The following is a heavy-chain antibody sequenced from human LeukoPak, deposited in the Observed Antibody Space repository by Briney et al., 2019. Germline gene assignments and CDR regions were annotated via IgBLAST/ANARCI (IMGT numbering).Heavy chain of an antibody. V-gene: IGHV1-18*01. Sequence: ASVKVSCKASGYTFTSYGISWVRQAPGQGLEWMGWISAYNGNTNYAQKLQGRVTMTTDTSTSTAYMELRSLRSGDTAVYYCARVDYGDSPPYFDYWGQGTLVTVSS. CDR1: GYTFTSYG. CDR3: ARVDYGDSPPYFDY. CDR2: ISAYNGNT. D-gene: IGHD4-17*01. J-gene: IGHJ4*02.